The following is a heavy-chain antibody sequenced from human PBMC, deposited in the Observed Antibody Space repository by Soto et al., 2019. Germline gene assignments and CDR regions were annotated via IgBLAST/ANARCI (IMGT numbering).Heavy chain of an antibody. V-gene: IGHV3-30-3*01. CDR2: ISYDGSNK. CDR3: ARQSGHLHYYDSSGLVDY. D-gene: IGHD3-22*01. CDR1: GFTFSSYA. Sequence: GGSLRLSCAASGFTFSSYAMHWVRQAPGKGLEWVAVISYDGSNKYYADSVKGRFTISRDNSKNTLYLQMNSLRAEDTAVYYCARQSGHLHYYDSSGLVDYWGQGTLVTVSS. J-gene: IGHJ4*02.